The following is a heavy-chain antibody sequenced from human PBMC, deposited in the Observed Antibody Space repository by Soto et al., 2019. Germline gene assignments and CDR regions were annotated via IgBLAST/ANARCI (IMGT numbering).Heavy chain of an antibody. Sequence: ASETLSLTCSVSGGSISGSYWSWIRQSPGKGLEWLGYVYYTGSTNYSPSLRSRVSISVDTSKNEFSLRLSSVAAADTAVYFCARSVAVPGAHIDYWGQGTQVTVSS. D-gene: IGHD6-19*01. CDR3: ARSVAVPGAHIDY. CDR1: GGSISGSY. V-gene: IGHV4-59*01. J-gene: IGHJ4*02. CDR2: VYYTGST.